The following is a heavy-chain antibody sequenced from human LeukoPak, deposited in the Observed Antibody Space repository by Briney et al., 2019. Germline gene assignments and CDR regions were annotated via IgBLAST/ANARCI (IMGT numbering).Heavy chain of an antibody. Sequence: GGSLRLSCAASGFTFSSYDMHWVRQATGKGLEWVSAIGTAGDTYCPGSVKGRFTISRENAKNSLYLQMNSLRAEDTAVYYCAREMRGYDFWSGSPNGMDVWGQGTTVTVSS. CDR2: IGTAGDT. CDR1: GFTFSSYD. J-gene: IGHJ6*02. D-gene: IGHD3-3*01. CDR3: AREMRGYDFWSGSPNGMDV. V-gene: IGHV3-13*01.